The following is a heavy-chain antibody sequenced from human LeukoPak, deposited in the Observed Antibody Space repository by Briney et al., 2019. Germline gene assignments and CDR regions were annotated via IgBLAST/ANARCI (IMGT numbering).Heavy chain of an antibody. V-gene: IGHV3-53*01. D-gene: IGHD1-26*01. CDR3: AKGKMWERHPFDY. CDR2: IYSGGTI. CDR1: GFNVSTRY. J-gene: IGHJ4*02. Sequence: GGSLRLSCAASGFNVSTRYMSWVRQAPGKGLEWVSIIYSGGTIYYADSVKGRFTISRDNSKNTLYLQMHSPRAEDTAVYYCAKGKMWERHPFDYWGQGTLVTVSS.